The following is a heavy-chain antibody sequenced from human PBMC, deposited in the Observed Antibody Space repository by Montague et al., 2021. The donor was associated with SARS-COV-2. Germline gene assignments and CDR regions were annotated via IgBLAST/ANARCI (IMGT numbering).Heavy chain of an antibody. V-gene: IGHV4-30-2*01. Sequence: TLFLTCSVSGGSISNDSYPWSWIRQPPGKGLVWIGYIFPAGSSSSTASLQSRVTLSIDNSKNQLSLRPTSITAAATSVYFCARGGADFSDYGWLDPWGQGTLVTV. CDR1: GGSISNDSYP. D-gene: IGHD4-11*01. J-gene: IGHJ5*02. CDR3: ARGGADFSDYGWLDP. CDR2: IFPAGSS.